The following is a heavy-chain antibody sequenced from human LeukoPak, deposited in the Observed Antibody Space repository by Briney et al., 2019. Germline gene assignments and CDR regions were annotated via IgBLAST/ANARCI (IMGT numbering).Heavy chain of an antibody. J-gene: IGHJ6*02. Sequence: SETLSLTCTVSGGSISSSSYYWGWIRQPPGKGLEWIGSIYYSGSTNYNPSLKSRVTISVDTSKNQFSLKLSSVTAADTAVYYCARSYSSSWYEWDYYYYYYGMDVWGQGTTVTVSS. CDR2: IYYSGST. V-gene: IGHV4-39*07. CDR3: ARSYSSSWYEWDYYYYYYGMDV. CDR1: GGSISSSSYY. D-gene: IGHD6-13*01.